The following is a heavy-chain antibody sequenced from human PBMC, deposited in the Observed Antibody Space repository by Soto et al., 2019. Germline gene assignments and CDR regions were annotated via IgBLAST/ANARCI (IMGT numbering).Heavy chain of an antibody. CDR3: ARGFPFFFDS. D-gene: IGHD3-10*01. Sequence: QVQLQESGPGLVKPSETLSLTCSVSGGSVSTDNHYWNWIRQPPGKGLEWIGYVYHSGSTNYNPSRKSRVTMSVDTSKNQFSLKLSSVTAADTAVYYCARGFPFFFDSWGQGTLVTVSS. J-gene: IGHJ5*01. V-gene: IGHV4-61*01. CDR1: GGSVSTDNHY. CDR2: VYHSGST.